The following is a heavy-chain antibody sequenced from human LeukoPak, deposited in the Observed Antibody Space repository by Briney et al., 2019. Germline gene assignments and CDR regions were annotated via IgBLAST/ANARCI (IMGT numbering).Heavy chain of an antibody. CDR2: IYHSGST. V-gene: IGHV4-4*02. CDR1: GGSISSSNW. CDR3: ARFSSSWYAFDI. D-gene: IGHD6-13*01. Sequence: SETLSLTCAVSGGSISSSNWWSWVRQPPGKGLEWIGEIYHSGSTNYNPSLKSRVTISVDTSKNQFSLKLSSVTAADTAVYYCARFSSSWYAFDIWGQGTMVTVSS. J-gene: IGHJ3*02.